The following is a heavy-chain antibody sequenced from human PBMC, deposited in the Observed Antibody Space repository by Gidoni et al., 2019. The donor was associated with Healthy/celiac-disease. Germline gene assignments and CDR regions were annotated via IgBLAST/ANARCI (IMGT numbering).Heavy chain of an antibody. CDR1: GYTFTGYY. D-gene: IGHD2-21*01. CDR2: SNPNSGGT. Sequence: QVQLVQSGAAVTKPGASVKVPCKASGYTFTGYYMHWVRQAPGQGLEWRGWSNPNSGGTNYAQKFQGRVTMTRDTSISTAYMELSRLRSDDTAVYYCARLLAPCGFDYWGQGTLVTVSS. V-gene: IGHV1-2*02. CDR3: ARLLAPCGFDY. J-gene: IGHJ4*02.